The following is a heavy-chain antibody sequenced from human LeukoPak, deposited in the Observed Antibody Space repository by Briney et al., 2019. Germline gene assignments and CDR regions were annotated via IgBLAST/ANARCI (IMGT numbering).Heavy chain of an antibody. D-gene: IGHD2-15*01. Sequence: PGGTLRLSCAASGFTFSDYYMSWIRQAPGKGLEWVSYISSSGSTIYYADSVKGRFTISRDNAKNSLYLQMNSLRAEDTAVYYCARAGRCSGGSCYSGDAFDIWGQGTMVTVSS. V-gene: IGHV3-11*01. CDR2: ISSSGSTI. J-gene: IGHJ3*02. CDR3: ARAGRCSGGSCYSGDAFDI. CDR1: GFTFSDYY.